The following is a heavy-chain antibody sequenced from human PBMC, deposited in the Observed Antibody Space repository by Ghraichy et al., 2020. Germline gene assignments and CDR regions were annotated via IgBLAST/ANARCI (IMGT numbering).Heavy chain of an antibody. V-gene: IGHV4-39*07. CDR3: ARQYGVWGSSAGHFDY. CDR2: IYYSGST. CDR1: GGSISSSTYY. J-gene: IGHJ4*02. Sequence: SETLSLTCTVSGGSISSSTYYWGWIRQPPGKGLEWIGNIYYSGSTYDNPSLKSRVTISIDTSKNQFSLKLTSVTAADTAVYYCARQYGVWGSSAGHFDYWGQGTLVTVSS. D-gene: IGHD3-16*01.